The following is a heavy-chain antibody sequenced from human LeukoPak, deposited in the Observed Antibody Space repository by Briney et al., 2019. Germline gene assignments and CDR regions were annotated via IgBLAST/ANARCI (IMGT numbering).Heavy chain of an antibody. Sequence: SVKVSCKASGGTFSSYAISWVRQAPGQGLESMGGIIPIFGTANYAQKFQGRVTITADESTSTAYMELSSLRSEDTAVYYCARDGDRGYYYMDVWGKGTTVTVSS. CDR2: IIPIFGTA. V-gene: IGHV1-69*13. CDR1: GGTFSSYA. D-gene: IGHD7-27*01. J-gene: IGHJ6*03. CDR3: ARDGDRGYYYMDV.